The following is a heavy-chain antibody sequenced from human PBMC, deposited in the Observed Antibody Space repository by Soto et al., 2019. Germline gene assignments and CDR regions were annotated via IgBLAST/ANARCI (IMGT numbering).Heavy chain of an antibody. CDR1: GYTFTNYG. CDR3: ARVCQIVRYLYYYMDV. D-gene: IGHD3-22*01. V-gene: IGHV1-18*01. CDR2: ISAYNGNT. J-gene: IGHJ6*03. Sequence: ASVKVSCKASGYTFTNYGITWVRQAPGQGLEWMGWISAYNGNTHYTQRLQGRVTMTTDTSTSTAYMELRGLRSDDTAVYYCARVCQIVRYLYYYMDVWGKALTVTVS.